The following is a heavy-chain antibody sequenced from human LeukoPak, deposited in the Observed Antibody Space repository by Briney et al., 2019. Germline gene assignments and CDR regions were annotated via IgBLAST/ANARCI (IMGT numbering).Heavy chain of an antibody. CDR3: AKGDPSRADY. Sequence: GGSLRLSCAASGFTFSSYAMSWVRQAPGKGLEWVSSISDSGGRTYHADSVKGRFTISRDNSKNTLYLQMNSLRAEDTAVYYCAKGDPSRADYWGQGTLVTVSS. V-gene: IGHV3-23*01. CDR2: ISDSGGRT. CDR1: GFTFSSYA. J-gene: IGHJ4*02. D-gene: IGHD3-10*01.